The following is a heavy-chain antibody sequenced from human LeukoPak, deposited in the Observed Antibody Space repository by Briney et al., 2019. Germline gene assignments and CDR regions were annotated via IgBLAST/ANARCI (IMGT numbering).Heavy chain of an antibody. V-gene: IGHV3-11*05. J-gene: IGHJ6*02. CDR2: IGTRSSYT. CDR3: TRGHYGLDV. CDR1: GFTFSGHY. Sequence: PGGSLRLSCAASGFTFSGHYLSWIRQAPGKGLEWVSFIGTRSSYTDYADSVKGRFTISRDNAKNSLYLQMNSLRAEDTAVYYCTRGHYGLDVWGQGTTVTVSS.